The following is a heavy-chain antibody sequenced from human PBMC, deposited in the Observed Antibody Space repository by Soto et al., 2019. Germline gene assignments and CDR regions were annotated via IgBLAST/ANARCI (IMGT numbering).Heavy chain of an antibody. Sequence: QVQLVQSGAEVKKPGASVKVSCKASGYTFTSYAIIWVRQAPGQGLEWMGWISAYNGNTNYAQKLQGRVTMPTDALITTDYMELTSLRSHNMVVYYFATSCSPARYWGQGALVTLSS. CDR2: ISAYNGNT. CDR3: ATSCSPARY. V-gene: IGHV1-18*03. J-gene: IGHJ4*02. CDR1: GYTFTSYA.